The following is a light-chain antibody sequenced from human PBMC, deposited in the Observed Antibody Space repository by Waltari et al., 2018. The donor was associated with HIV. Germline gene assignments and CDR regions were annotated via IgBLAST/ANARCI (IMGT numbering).Light chain of an antibody. CDR3: CSYAGTFYV. J-gene: IGLJ1*01. CDR2: DVS. Sequence: QSALTQPRSVSGSPGQSVTISCTGTSSDVGNYDYVSWYQQHPGEAPKLMIYDVSDRPSGVPDRFSGSKSGNTVSLTISGLQAEDEADYYCCSYAGTFYVFGTGTKVTVL. CDR1: SSDVGNYDY. V-gene: IGLV2-11*01.